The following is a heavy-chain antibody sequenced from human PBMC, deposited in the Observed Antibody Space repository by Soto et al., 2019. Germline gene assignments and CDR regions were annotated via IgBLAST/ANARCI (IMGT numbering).Heavy chain of an antibody. CDR1: GYTFSSYA. V-gene: IGHV1-3*01. Sequence: QVQLVQSGAEVKKPGASVKVSCKASGYTFSSYAMHWVRQAPGQRLEWMGWINAANGNTKYSQEFQGRVTITRDTSASTAYMELSSLRSEDTAVYYCAREGGGSSSPFDYWGQGTLVTVSS. CDR2: INAANGNT. J-gene: IGHJ4*02. D-gene: IGHD6-6*01. CDR3: AREGGGSSSPFDY.